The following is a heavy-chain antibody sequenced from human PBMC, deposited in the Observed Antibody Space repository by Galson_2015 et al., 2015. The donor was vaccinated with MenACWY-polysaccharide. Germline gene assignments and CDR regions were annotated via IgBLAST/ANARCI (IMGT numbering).Heavy chain of an antibody. Sequence: ETLSLTCSVSGGSLTAYYWAWIRQPPGKGLEWIGCIFYSGSTKYSPSLNSRVTISVDTSNNQFSLKLSSVTAADTAVYYCAREPTYSGSFGWFDSWGQGTLVTVSP. V-gene: IGHV4-59*01. D-gene: IGHD1-26*01. CDR1: GGSLTAYY. CDR2: IFYSGST. J-gene: IGHJ5*01. CDR3: AREPTYSGSFGWFDS.